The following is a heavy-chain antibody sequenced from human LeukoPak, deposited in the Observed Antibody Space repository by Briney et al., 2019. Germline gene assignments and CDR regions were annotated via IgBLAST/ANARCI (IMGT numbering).Heavy chain of an antibody. Sequence: PGGSLRLSCAASGFTFRSYNMNWVRQAPGKGLEWVSAISGSGGSTYYADSVKGRFTISRDNSKNTLYLQMNSLRAEDTAVYYCAKDRVFGELPDYWGQGTLVTVSS. CDR3: AKDRVFGELPDY. D-gene: IGHD3-10*02. J-gene: IGHJ4*02. CDR2: ISGSGGST. CDR1: GFTFRSYN. V-gene: IGHV3-23*01.